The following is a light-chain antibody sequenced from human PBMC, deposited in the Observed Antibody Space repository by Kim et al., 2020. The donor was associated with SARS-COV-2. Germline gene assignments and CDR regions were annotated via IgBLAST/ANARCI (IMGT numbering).Light chain of an antibody. J-gene: IGKJ2*02. Sequence: EIVLTQSPGTLSLSTGERATLSCRASQSVSDNYLAWYQQKPGQAPRLLIYGASSRATGIPDRFSGSGSGTDFTLTISRLEPEDFAVYYCQQYDTSPSCTFGQGTKLEI. CDR1: QSVSDNY. CDR3: QQYDTSPSCT. CDR2: GAS. V-gene: IGKV3-20*01.